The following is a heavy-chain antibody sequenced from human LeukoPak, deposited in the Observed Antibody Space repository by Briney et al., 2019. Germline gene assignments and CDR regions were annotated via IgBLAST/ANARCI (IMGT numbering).Heavy chain of an antibody. CDR3: VRDFGWLSHFDY. CDR2: ISFDGSNE. CDR1: GFTFSSYA. Sequence: PGKSLRLSCAASGFTFSSYAMHWVRQAPGEGLEWVALISFDGSNENYADSVKGRFTISRDNSKNTLYLQMSSLRGEDTAVYYCVRDFGWLSHFDYWGQGTLVSVSS. D-gene: IGHD3-9*01. V-gene: IGHV3-30-3*01. J-gene: IGHJ4*02.